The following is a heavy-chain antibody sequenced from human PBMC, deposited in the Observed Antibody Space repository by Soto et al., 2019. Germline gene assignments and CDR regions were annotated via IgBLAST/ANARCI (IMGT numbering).Heavy chain of an antibody. CDR2: IYYSGST. D-gene: IGHD1-26*01. J-gene: IGHJ5*02. CDR1: GGSISSSNYY. CDR3: ATQEVGGSYVYTFDP. Sequence: QLQLQESGPGLVKPSETLSLTCTVSGGSISSSNYYWGWIRQPPGKGLEWIGSIYYSGSTYYNPSPKGPFTISVDTSKNQFSLKLSSVTAAATAVYYCATQEVGGSYVYTFDPWGQGTLVTVSS. V-gene: IGHV4-39*01.